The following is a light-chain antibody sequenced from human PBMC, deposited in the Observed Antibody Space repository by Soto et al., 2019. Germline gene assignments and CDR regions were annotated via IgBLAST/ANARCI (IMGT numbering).Light chain of an antibody. CDR2: EVN. Sequence: QSALAQPASVTGSPGQSITISCTGTSSDVGAYNYVSWYQQHPGKAPKLMVYEVNNRPSGVSDRFSGSKSGNTASLTISGLQAEDEADYYCNSHTTSRSLVFGGGTKGTVL. CDR3: NSHTTSRSLV. CDR1: SSDVGAYNY. V-gene: IGLV2-14*01. J-gene: IGLJ2*01.